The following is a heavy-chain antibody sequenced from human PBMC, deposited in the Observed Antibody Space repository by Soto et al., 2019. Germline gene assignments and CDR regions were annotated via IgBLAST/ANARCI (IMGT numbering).Heavy chain of an antibody. J-gene: IGHJ4*02. CDR2: FTSDISNV. D-gene: IGHD2-15*01. V-gene: IGHV3-21*01. Sequence: PXXSLSLPFAASGFTCSTLSMHWVRQTPGKVLEWVSYFTSDISNVHYADSGKGRFTSSRDNAKNSLSLQMNTLRAEDTAVYYCARDLGVALATLTLDYWGQGTLVTVSS. CDR3: ARDLGVALATLTLDY. CDR1: GFTCSTLS.